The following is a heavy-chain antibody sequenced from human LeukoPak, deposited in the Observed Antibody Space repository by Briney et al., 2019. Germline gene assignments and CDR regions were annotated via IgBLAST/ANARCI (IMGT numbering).Heavy chain of an antibody. CDR3: ARGVVVPAAPYYYYMDV. V-gene: IGHV4-39*07. CDR2: IYYSGST. CDR1: GGSISSSSYY. D-gene: IGHD2-2*01. Sequence: SETLSLTCTVSGGSISSSSYYWGWIRQPPGKGLEWIGSIYYSGSTYYNPSLKSRVTISVDTSKNQFSLKLSSVTAADTAVYYCARGVVVPAAPYYYYMDVWGKGTTVTVSS. J-gene: IGHJ6*03.